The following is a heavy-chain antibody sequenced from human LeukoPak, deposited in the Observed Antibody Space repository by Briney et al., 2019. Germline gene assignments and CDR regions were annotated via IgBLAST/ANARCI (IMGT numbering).Heavy chain of an antibody. V-gene: IGHV3-23*01. CDR3: ATWARHITMIVVVIKELYYFDY. CDR2: ISGSGGST. J-gene: IGHJ4*02. D-gene: IGHD3-22*01. CDR1: GFTFSSYG. Sequence: GGSLRLSCAASGFTFSSYGMSWVRQAPGKGLEWVSAISGSGGSTYYADSVKGRFTISRDNSKNTLYLQMNSLRAEDTAVYYCATWARHITMIVVVIKELYYFDYWGQGTLVTVSS.